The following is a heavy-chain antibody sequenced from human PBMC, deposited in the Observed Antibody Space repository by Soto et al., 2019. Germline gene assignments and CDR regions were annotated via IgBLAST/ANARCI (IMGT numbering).Heavy chain of an antibody. Sequence: ASVKVSCKASGYTFTGYYMHWVRQAPGQGLEWMGWINPNSGGTNYAQKFQGWVTMTRDTSISTAYMELSRLRSDDTAVYYCARSAFRPMIAYFDYWGQGTLVTVSS. V-gene: IGHV1-2*04. D-gene: IGHD3-22*01. CDR3: ARSAFRPMIAYFDY. CDR2: INPNSGGT. CDR1: GYTFTGYY. J-gene: IGHJ4*02.